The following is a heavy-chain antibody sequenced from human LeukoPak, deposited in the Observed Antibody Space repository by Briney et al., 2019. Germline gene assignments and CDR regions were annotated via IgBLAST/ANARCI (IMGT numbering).Heavy chain of an antibody. CDR2: ISYDGSNK. D-gene: IGHD7-27*01. V-gene: IGHV3-30*03. Sequence: PGRSLRLSCAASGFTFSSYGMHWVRQAPGKGLEWVAVISYDGSNKYYADSVKGRFTISRDNAKNTLYLQMDSLRAEDTAVYYCARDRNIYGSDWGNWLDPWGQGTLVTVSS. CDR3: ARDRNIYGSDWGNWLDP. J-gene: IGHJ5*02. CDR1: GFTFSSYG.